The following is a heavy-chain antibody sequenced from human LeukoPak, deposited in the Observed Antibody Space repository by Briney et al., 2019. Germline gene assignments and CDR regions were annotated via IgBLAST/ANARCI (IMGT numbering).Heavy chain of an antibody. V-gene: IGHV6-1*01. CDR2: TYYRSKWYN. D-gene: IGHD6-19*01. J-gene: IGHJ4*02. CDR1: GDSVSSNSAA. CDR3: AREGDRDSSGWYRGYFDY. Sequence: SQTLSLTCAISGDSVSSNSAAWNWLRQSPSRGLEWLGRTYYRSKWYNDYAVSVKSRITINPDTSKNQFSLQLNSVTPEDTAVYYCAREGDRDSSGWYRGYFDYWGQGTLVTVSS.